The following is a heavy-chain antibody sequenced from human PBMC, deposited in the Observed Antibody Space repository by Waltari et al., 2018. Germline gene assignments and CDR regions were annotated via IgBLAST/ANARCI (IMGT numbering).Heavy chain of an antibody. V-gene: IGHV4-34*01. J-gene: IGHJ6*03. CDR1: GGSFSGSY. Sequence: QVQLQQWGAGLLKPSETLSLTCVVSGGSFSGSYWSWIRQPPGKGLGWIGEINHSGRTNYNPSLKSRVTISIDTSKIQFSLKLRSVTVADTAVYYCARANTIFGVIRTWYYMDVWGKGTPVTVSS. CDR3: ARANTIFGVIRTWYYMDV. D-gene: IGHD3-3*01. CDR2: INHSGRT.